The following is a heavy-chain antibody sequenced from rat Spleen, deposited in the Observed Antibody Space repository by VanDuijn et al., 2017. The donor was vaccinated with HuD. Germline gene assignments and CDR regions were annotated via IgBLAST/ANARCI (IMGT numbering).Heavy chain of an antibody. CDR2: INSAGST. CDR1: GYSITSSSR. D-gene: IGHD1-2*01. CDR3: ARADIASISSDGI. Sequence: EVQLQESGPGLVKPSQSLSLTCSVTGYSITSSSRWSWIRKFPGNKLECMGYINSAGSTNYNPSLKSRISITRDTSKNQFFLQVNSVTTEDTATYYCARADIASISSDGIWGQGVMVTVSS. V-gene: IGHV3-3*01. J-gene: IGHJ2*01.